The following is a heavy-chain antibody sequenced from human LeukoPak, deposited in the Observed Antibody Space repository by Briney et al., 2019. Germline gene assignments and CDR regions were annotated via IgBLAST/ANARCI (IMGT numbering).Heavy chain of an antibody. CDR2: IYSGGST. J-gene: IGHJ5*02. V-gene: IGHV3-53*01. Sequence: GGSLRLSCAASVFTVSSNYMSWVRQAPGKGLEWVSVIYSGGSTYYADSVKGRFTISRDNSKNTLYLQMNSLRAEDTAVYYCARSFSPSNWFDPWGQGTLVTVSS. CDR3: ARSFSPSNWFDP. CDR1: VFTVSSNY.